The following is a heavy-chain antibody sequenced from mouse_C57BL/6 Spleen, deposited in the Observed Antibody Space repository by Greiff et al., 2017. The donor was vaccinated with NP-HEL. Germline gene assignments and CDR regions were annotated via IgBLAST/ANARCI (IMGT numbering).Heavy chain of an antibody. Sequence: QVQLQQPGAELVRPGSSVKLSCKASGYTFTSYWMDWVKQRPGQGLEWIGNIYPSDSETHYNQKFKDKATLTVDKSSSTAYMQLSSLTSEDSAVYYCARSGFITTVVSRYFDVWGTGTTVTVSS. V-gene: IGHV1-61*01. J-gene: IGHJ1*03. D-gene: IGHD1-1*01. CDR2: IYPSDSET. CDR1: GYTFTSYW. CDR3: ARSGFITTVVSRYFDV.